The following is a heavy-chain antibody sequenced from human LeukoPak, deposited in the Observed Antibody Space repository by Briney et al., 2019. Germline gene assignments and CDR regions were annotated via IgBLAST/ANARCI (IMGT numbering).Heavy chain of an antibody. Sequence: ASVTVSCKASGYTFTIYDINWVRQAPGQGLEWMGWMNPNSGNTGYAQKFQGRVTMTRNTSISTAYMELSSLRSEDTAVYYCAMGSDYDSAFDIWGQGTMVTVSS. D-gene: IGHD3-16*01. V-gene: IGHV1-8*01. CDR3: AMGSDYDSAFDI. CDR2: MNPNSGNT. J-gene: IGHJ3*02. CDR1: GYTFTIYD.